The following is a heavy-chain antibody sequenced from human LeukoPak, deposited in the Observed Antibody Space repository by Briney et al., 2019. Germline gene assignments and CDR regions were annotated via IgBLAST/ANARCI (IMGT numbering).Heavy chain of an antibody. J-gene: IGHJ1*01. V-gene: IGHV3-15*01. CDR3: EVGATGPMM. CDR2: IKSKAGGETT. Sequence: PGGSLRLSCATSGFPFSNAWMSWVRQPPGKGLEWVGRIKSKAGGETTNYSTPVEGRFIISRDDSKNILYLQMNSLKIEDTAVYYCEVGATGPMMGGQGTLVTVSS. D-gene: IGHD1-26*01. CDR1: GFPFSNAW.